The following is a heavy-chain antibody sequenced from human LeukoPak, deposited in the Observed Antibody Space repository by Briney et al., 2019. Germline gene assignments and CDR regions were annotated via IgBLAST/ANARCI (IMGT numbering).Heavy chain of an antibody. D-gene: IGHD4-17*01. CDR2: IYYSGST. J-gene: IGHJ4*02. CDR1: GGSISSYY. Sequence: SETLSLTCTVSGGSISSYYWSWIRQPPGKGLEWIGYIYYSGSTNYNPPLKSRVTISVDTSKNQFSLKLSSVTAADTAVYYCASNNDYGDYVFDYWGQGTLVTVSS. V-gene: IGHV4-59*01. CDR3: ASNNDYGDYVFDY.